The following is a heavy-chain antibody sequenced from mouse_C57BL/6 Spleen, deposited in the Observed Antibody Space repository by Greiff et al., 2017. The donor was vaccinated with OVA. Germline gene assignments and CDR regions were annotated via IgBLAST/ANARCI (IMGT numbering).Heavy chain of an antibody. V-gene: IGHV1-9*01. CDR1: GYTFTGYW. CDR3: AGSTVVATDYAMDY. J-gene: IGHJ4*01. D-gene: IGHD1-1*01. CDR2: ILPGSGST. Sequence: QVQLQQSGAELMKPGASVKLSCKASGYTFTGYWIEWVKQRPGHGLEWIGEILPGSGSTNYNEKFKGKATFTADTSSNTAYMHLSSLTTEDSAIYYCAGSTVVATDYAMDYWGQGTSVTVSS.